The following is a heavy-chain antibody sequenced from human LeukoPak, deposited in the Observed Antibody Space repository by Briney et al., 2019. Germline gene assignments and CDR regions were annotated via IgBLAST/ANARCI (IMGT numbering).Heavy chain of an antibody. D-gene: IGHD1-26*01. CDR1: GFTFSSYG. Sequence: PGGSLRLSCAASGFTFSSYGMSWVRQAPGKGLEWVSAISGSGGSTYYADSVKGRFTISRDNSKNTLYLQMNSLRAEDTAVYYCARDQDRRATTFDYWGQGTLVTVSS. CDR2: ISGSGGST. V-gene: IGHV3-23*01. J-gene: IGHJ4*02. CDR3: ARDQDRRATTFDY.